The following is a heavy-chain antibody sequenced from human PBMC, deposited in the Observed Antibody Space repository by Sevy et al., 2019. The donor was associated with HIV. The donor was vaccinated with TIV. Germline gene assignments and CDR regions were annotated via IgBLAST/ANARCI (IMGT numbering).Heavy chain of an antibody. J-gene: IGHJ6*02. CDR1: GFTFREYA. Sequence: GGSLRLSCAASGFTFREYAMHWVRQAPGKGLEWLTFIRYDGTNKYYTDSVRGRFTIPRDNSKKTLYLQMNSLRDEDTAVYYCAKGPHPAVTTSYGMDVWGQGTTVTVSS. CDR2: IRYDGTNK. CDR3: AKGPHPAVTTSYGMDV. D-gene: IGHD4-17*01. V-gene: IGHV3-30*02.